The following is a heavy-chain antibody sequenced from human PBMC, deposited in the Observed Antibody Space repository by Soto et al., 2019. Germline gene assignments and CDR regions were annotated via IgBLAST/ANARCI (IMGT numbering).Heavy chain of an antibody. CDR2: IDPSDSYT. CDR3: ASLYCTTATCDSWFDP. Sequence: PGESLKISCTGFGYTFTSFWISWVRQMPGKGLEWMGRIDPSDSYTNYSPSFQGHVSISADKSISTAYLQWSSLKASDTAVYYCASLYCTTATCDSWFDPWGQGTLVTVSS. J-gene: IGHJ5*02. V-gene: IGHV5-10-1*01. CDR1: GYTFTSFW. D-gene: IGHD2-8*01.